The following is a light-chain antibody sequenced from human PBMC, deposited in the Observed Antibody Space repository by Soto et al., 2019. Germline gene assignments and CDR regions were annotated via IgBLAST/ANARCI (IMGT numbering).Light chain of an antibody. V-gene: IGKV1-39*01. CDR2: AAS. J-gene: IGKJ1*01. CDR1: QSMSRN. CDR3: QQSYTPLRT. Sequence: DIQMTQFPSSLSASVGDRVTITCRASQSMSRNLNWYQQKPGKAPKLLIYAASSLQSGVPSRFSGSGSGTDFTLTISSLQPEDFATNYCQQSYTPLRTFGQGTTVDIK.